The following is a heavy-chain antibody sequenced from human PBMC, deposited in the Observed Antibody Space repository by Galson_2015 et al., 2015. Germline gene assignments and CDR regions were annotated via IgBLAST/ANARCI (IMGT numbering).Heavy chain of an antibody. V-gene: IGHV1-46*01. CDR2: VTPGSGAT. CDR3: ARETSATGYGDH. CDR1: GYTFSNYH. D-gene: IGHD5-12*01. Sequence: SVKVSCKASGYTFSNYHIHWVRQAPGQGLEWMGIVTPGSGATSYAEKFQGRVIMTGDMSTTTAFLELSSLRSDDTALYYCARETSATGYGDHWGQGARVTVSS. J-gene: IGHJ4*02.